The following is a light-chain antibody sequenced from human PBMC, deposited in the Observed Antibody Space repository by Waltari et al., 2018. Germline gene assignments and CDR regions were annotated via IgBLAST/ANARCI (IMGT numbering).Light chain of an antibody. V-gene: IGLV1-44*01. Sequence: SVLTQPPSASGTPGQSILISCSSTSTTVNWFQQVPGTAPKLLIFSDDQRPSGVPARFSGSRSGTSASLAISGLHSEDEADYYCATWDNSLEGWLFGGGTKVTV. CDR2: SDD. CDR3: ATWDNSLEGWL. J-gene: IGLJ2*01. CDR1: STT.